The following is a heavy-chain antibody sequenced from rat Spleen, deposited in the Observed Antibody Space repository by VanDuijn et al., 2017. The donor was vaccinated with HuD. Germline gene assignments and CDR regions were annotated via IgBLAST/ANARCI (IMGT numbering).Heavy chain of an antibody. CDR1: GFTLSRYH. D-gene: IGHD1-11*01. CDR3: ARRGYNPFDY. CDR2: GWSGGST. Sequence: QVQLKESGPGLVQPSQTLSLICTVSGFTLSRYHVHWVRQPPGKGLEWMGVGWSGGSTDYNSALKSRLSISRDTSKNQVFLKMNSLQTEDTATYHCARRGYNPFDYWGQGTLVTVSS. V-gene: IGHV2-32*01. J-gene: IGHJ3*01.